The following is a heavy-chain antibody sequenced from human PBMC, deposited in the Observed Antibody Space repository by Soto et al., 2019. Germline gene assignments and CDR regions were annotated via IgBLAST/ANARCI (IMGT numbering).Heavy chain of an antibody. D-gene: IGHD6-13*01. J-gene: IGHJ4*02. CDR1: GYTFTSYA. V-gene: IGHV1-3*01. Sequence: QVQLVQSGAEVKKPGASVKVSCKASGYTFTSYAMHWVRQAPGQRLEWMGWINAGNGSTKYSQKFQGRVTITRDTSASTAYMELSSLRSEDTAVYYCARPIIAAAWGYWGQGTLVTVSS. CDR2: INAGNGST. CDR3: ARPIIAAAWGY.